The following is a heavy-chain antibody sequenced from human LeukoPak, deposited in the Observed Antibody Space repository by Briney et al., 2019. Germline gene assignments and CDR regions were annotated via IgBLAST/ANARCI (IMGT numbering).Heavy chain of an antibody. D-gene: IGHD2-2*01. CDR3: ARLKGQGLRYVPAT. CDR1: GFNFSMSA. V-gene: IGHV3-23*01. CDR2: ITASGGET. J-gene: IGHJ5*02. Sequence: GESLRLSCSGSGFNFSMSAMSWVRQAPGKGLAWVSGITASGGETSYADSARGRFTISRDNSKDIVYLDMKSLRVDDTAMYYCARLKGQGLRYVPATWGQGALVTVSS.